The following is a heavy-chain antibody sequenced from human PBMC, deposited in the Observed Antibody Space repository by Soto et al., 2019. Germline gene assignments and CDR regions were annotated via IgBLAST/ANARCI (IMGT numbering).Heavy chain of an antibody. CDR3: ARDGRYSGSYGGYYFDY. J-gene: IGHJ4*02. CDR1: GYTFTSYG. D-gene: IGHD1-26*01. Sequence: QVQLVQSGAEVKKPGASVKVSCKASGYTFTSYGISWVRQAPGQGPERMGWISAYNGNTNYTQKIQGRVTMTTDTSTSTAYMELRSLRSDDTAVYYCARDGRYSGSYGGYYFDYWGQGTLVTVSS. CDR2: ISAYNGNT. V-gene: IGHV1-18*01.